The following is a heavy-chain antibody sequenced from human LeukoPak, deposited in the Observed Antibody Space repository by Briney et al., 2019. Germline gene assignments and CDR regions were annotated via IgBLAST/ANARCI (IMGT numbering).Heavy chain of an antibody. CDR3: GRDCFYYDSSGPFDY. Sequence: GGSLRLSCAASGCTVSSDYMSWVRQAPGEGLGWVSVIYSGGSTYYADSVKGRFTISRDTSKNTLYLQMNSLRAEDTGVYYCGRDCFYYDSSGPFDYWGQGTLVTVSS. V-gene: IGHV3-53*01. J-gene: IGHJ4*02. D-gene: IGHD3-22*01. CDR2: IYSGGST. CDR1: GCTVSSDY.